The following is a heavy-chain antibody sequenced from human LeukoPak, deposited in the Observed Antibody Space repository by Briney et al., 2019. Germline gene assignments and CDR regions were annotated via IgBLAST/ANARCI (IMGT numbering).Heavy chain of an antibody. Sequence: PSETLSLTCTVSGGSINSYYWSWIRQPPGKGLEWIGYIYYSGSTNYNPSLKSRVTISVDTSKNQFSLKLSSVTAADTAVYYCARGGRTGTVDYWGQGTLVTVSS. CDR3: ARGGRTGTVDY. CDR2: IYYSGST. D-gene: IGHD1-7*01. V-gene: IGHV4-59*01. J-gene: IGHJ4*02. CDR1: GGSINSYY.